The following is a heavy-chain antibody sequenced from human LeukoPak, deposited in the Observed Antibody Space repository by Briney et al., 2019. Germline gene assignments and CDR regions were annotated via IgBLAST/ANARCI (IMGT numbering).Heavy chain of an antibody. Sequence: PSETLSLTCTVSGGXTSSYYCNWIRKPPGKGLEWIGYISYSGTTNYNPPLKSRVTISVDTSKKQFSLKLTSATAADTAVYYCARGDDYKSTLFDYWGQGTLVTVSS. CDR1: GGXTSSYY. CDR2: ISYSGTT. J-gene: IGHJ4*02. D-gene: IGHD5-12*01. CDR3: ARGDDYKSTLFDY. V-gene: IGHV4-59*01.